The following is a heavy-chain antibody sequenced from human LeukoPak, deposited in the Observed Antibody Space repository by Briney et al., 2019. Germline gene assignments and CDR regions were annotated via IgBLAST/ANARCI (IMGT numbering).Heavy chain of an antibody. J-gene: IGHJ4*02. Sequence: RPGGSLRLSCTASGFTFGDYAMSWFRQAPGKGLEWVSIISLDGSTEFYADSVKGRFTISRDNSKNTLYLQMNSLRAEDTAVYCCARRSGYYWYWGQGTLVTVSS. CDR2: ISLDGSTE. V-gene: IGHV3-30*14. D-gene: IGHD3-22*01. CDR3: ARRSGYYWY. CDR1: GFTFGDYA.